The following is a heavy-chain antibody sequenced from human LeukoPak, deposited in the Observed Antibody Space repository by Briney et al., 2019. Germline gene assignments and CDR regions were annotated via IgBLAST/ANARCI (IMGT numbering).Heavy chain of an antibody. J-gene: IGHJ4*02. CDR3: ARGPRAENYGDYHRGDY. D-gene: IGHD4-17*01. CDR1: GGSFSGYY. V-gene: IGHV4-34*01. Sequence: PSETLSLTCAVYGGSFSGYYWSWIRQPPGKGLEWIGEINHSGSTNYNPSLKSRVTISVDTSKNQFSLKLSSVTAADTAVYYCARGPRAENYGDYHRGDYWGQGTLVTVSS. CDR2: INHSGST.